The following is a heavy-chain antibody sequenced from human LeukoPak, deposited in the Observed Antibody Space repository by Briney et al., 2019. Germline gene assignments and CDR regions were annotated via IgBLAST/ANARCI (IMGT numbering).Heavy chain of an antibody. CDR2: INPSGGST. J-gene: IGHJ3*02. CDR1: GYTFTSYY. Sequence: ASVKVSCKASGYTFTSYYMHWVRQAPGQGLEWMGIINPSGGSTSYAQKFQGRVTMTRDTSTSTVYMELSSLRSEDTAVYYCASRIYYDSSGYYLDDAFDIWGQGTMVTVSS. CDR3: ASRIYYDSSGYYLDDAFDI. D-gene: IGHD3-22*01. V-gene: IGHV1-46*01.